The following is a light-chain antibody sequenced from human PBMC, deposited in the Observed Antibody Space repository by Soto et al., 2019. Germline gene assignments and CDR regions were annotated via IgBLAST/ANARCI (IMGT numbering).Light chain of an antibody. CDR2: WAS. J-gene: IGKJ3*01. Sequence: DIVMTQSPDSLAVSLGERATINCKSSQSVLYSSNNKNYLAWYQQKPGQTPKVLIYWASTRESGVPDRFSGSGSGTDFTLTISSLQAEDVAVYYCQQYYGLPLTCGPGTKVDIK. V-gene: IGKV4-1*01. CDR1: QSVLYSSNNKNY. CDR3: QQYYGLPLT.